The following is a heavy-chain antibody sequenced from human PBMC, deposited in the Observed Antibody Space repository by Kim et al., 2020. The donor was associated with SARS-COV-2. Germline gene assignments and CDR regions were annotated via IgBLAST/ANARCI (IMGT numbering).Heavy chain of an antibody. V-gene: IGHV4-31*03. Sequence: SETLSLTCIVSGDSISSGGYYWSWIRQHPGKGLEWIGYIYYSGSTYYNPSLKSRVTILVDTSKNQLSLKLTSVTAADTAVYYCARVKAVAGLVAHFDYWGQGTLVTVSS. CDR2: IYYSGST. J-gene: IGHJ4*02. D-gene: IGHD2-15*01. CDR3: ARVKAVAGLVAHFDY. CDR1: GDSISSGGYY.